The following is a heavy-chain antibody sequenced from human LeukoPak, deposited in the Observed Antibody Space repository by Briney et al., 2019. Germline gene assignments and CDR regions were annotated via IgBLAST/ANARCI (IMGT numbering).Heavy chain of an antibody. CDR2: IYYSGST. CDR3: ARDCSSTSCYLRLYGMDV. V-gene: IGHV4-61*01. Sequence: SETLSLTCTVSGRSVSSGSYYWSWIRQPPGKGLEWIGYIYYSGSTNYHPSLKSRVTISVDTSKNQFSLKLSSVTAADTAVYYCARDCSSTSCYLRLYGMDVWGKGTTVTVSS. J-gene: IGHJ6*04. D-gene: IGHD2-2*01. CDR1: GRSVSSGSYY.